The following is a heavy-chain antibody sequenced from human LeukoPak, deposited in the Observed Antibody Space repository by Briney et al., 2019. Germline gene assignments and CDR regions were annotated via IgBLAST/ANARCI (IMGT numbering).Heavy chain of an antibody. CDR2: ISYDGSNK. CDR3: AKDLTYYDFWSGPQTFDP. J-gene: IGHJ5*02. V-gene: IGHV3-30*18. D-gene: IGHD3-3*01. Sequence: GGSLRLSCAASGFTFSSYGMHWVRQAPDKGLEWVAVISYDGSNKYYADSVKGRFTISRDNSKNTLYLQMNSLRAEDTAVYYCAKDLTYYDFWSGPQTFDPWGQGTLVTVSS. CDR1: GFTFSSYG.